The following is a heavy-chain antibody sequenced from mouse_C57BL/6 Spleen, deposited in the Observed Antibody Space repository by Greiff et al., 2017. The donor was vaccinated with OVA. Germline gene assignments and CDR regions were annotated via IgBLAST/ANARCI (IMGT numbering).Heavy chain of an antibody. CDR3: ARFYGSSYGYAMDY. Sequence: VQLQQSGAELARPGASVKLSCKASGYTFTSYGISWVKQRTGQGLEWIGEIYPRSGNTYYNEKFKGKATLTADKSSSTAYMELRSLTSEDSAVYFCARFYGSSYGYAMDYWGQGTSVTVSS. V-gene: IGHV1-81*01. CDR2: IYPRSGNT. CDR1: GYTFTSYG. D-gene: IGHD1-1*01. J-gene: IGHJ4*01.